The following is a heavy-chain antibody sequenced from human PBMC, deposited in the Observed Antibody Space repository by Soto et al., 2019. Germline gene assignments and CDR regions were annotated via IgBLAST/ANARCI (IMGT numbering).Heavy chain of an antibody. D-gene: IGHD5-18*01. CDR1: GGSVTSDEDY. J-gene: IGHJ4*02. CDR3: ATESGSTYGYFDH. V-gene: IGHV4-30-4*01. CDR2: ISNSGST. Sequence: SETLSLTCTVSGGSVTSDEDYWTWIRQSPGKGLVWIGYISNSGSTGYNPSLKTRLSMSVDRSKNQFTLRLTSVTAADTAVYFCATESGSTYGYFDHWGQGTQVTVSS.